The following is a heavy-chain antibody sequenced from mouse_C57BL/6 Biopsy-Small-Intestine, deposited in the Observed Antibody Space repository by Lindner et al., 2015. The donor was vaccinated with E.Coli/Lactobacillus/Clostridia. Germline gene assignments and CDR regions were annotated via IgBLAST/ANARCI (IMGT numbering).Heavy chain of an antibody. D-gene: IGHD2-1*01. V-gene: IGHV1-42*01. Sequence: VQLQESGPELVKPGASVKISCKASGYSFTGYYMNWVKQSPEKSLEWIGEINPITGGTTYKQKFKAKATLTVDKSSSTAYMQLKSLTSEDSAVYYYARSYYDNLDYWGQGTTLTVSS. CDR2: INPITGGT. CDR1: GYSFTGYY. CDR3: ARSYYDNLDY. J-gene: IGHJ2*01.